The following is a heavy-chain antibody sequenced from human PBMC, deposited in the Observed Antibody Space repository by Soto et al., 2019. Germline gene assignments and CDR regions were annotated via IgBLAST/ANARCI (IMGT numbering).Heavy chain of an antibody. CDR3: ARSRSIALENDY. J-gene: IGHJ4*02. CDR1: GYTFTTYG. D-gene: IGHD6-6*01. Sequence: ASVKVSCKPSGYTFTTYGITWVRQAPGQGLEWMGWISIYSGNTNYAQKLQGRVTMTTDTSTRTAYMELRSLRSDDTAVYFCARSRSIALENDYWGQGTQVTVYS. CDR2: ISIYSGNT. V-gene: IGHV1-18*01.